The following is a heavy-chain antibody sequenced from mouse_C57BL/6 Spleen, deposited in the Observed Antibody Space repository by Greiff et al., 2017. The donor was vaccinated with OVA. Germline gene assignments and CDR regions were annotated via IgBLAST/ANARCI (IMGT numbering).Heavy chain of an antibody. CDR3: ASNPWDYAMGY. CDR1: GYTFTSYW. CDR2: IYPGSGST. J-gene: IGHJ4*01. Sequence: VQLQQPGAELVKPGASVKMSCKASGYTFTSYWITWVKQRPGQGLEWIGDIYPGSGSTYYNEKFKSKATLTVDTSSSTAYMQLSSLTSEEAAVYYWASNPWDYAMGYWGQGTSVTVAS. V-gene: IGHV1-55*01.